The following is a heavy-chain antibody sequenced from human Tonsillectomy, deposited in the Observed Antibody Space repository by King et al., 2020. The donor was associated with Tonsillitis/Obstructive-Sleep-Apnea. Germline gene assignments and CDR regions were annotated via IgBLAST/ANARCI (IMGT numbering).Heavy chain of an antibody. Sequence: VQLVESGGGVVQPGRSLRLSCAASGFTFSSYSMHWVRQAPGKGLEWVAVISYDGGNKYYADSVKGRFTISRDNSKDTLYLQMNNLRAEDTAVYYCASYRWGIVVVPAAPFDYWGQGTLVTVSS. V-gene: IGHV3-30*04. CDR3: ASYRWGIVVVPAAPFDY. CDR1: GFTFSSYS. D-gene: IGHD2-2*01. CDR2: ISYDGGNK. J-gene: IGHJ4*02.